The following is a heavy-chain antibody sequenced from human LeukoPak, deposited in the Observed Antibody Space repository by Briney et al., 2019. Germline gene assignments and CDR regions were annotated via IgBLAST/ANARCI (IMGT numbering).Heavy chain of an antibody. CDR2: MNPNSGNT. CDR1: GYTFTSYD. Sequence: ASVKVSCKASGYTFTSYDINWVRQATGQGLEWMGWMNPNSGNTGYAQKFQGRVTITRNTSISTAYTELSSLRSEDTAVYYCARGLDSSSWDDYYYYYMDVWGKGTTVTVSS. D-gene: IGHD6-13*01. V-gene: IGHV1-8*03. CDR3: ARGLDSSSWDDYYYYYMDV. J-gene: IGHJ6*03.